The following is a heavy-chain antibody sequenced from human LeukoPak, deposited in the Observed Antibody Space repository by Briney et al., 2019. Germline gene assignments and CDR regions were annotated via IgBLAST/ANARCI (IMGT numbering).Heavy chain of an antibody. CDR3: AAELDYYDSSGSRAFDY. J-gene: IGHJ4*02. V-gene: IGHV1-58*01. Sequence: SVKVSCKASGFTFTSSAVQWVRQARGQRLEWIGWTVVGSGNTNYAQKFQERVTITRDMSTSTAYMELSSLRSEDTAVYYCAAELDYYDSSGSRAFDYWGQGTLVTVSS. CDR2: TVVGSGNT. D-gene: IGHD3-22*01. CDR1: GFTFTSSA.